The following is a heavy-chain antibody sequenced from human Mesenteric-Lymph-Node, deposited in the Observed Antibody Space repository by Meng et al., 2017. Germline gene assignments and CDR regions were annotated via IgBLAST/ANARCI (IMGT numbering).Heavy chain of an antibody. CDR1: GGSISSANW. Sequence: LQKSGPGLVKPSGTLSLTCAVSGGSISSANWWSWVRQPPGKGLEWIGETWHSVSTNYNPSLKSRVTISVDKSKNQFSLTLNSVTAADTAVYYCARDEDGYTFFEYWSQGTLVTAPQ. CDR2: TWHSVST. V-gene: IGHV4-4*02. CDR3: ARDEDGYTFFEY. D-gene: IGHD5-24*01. J-gene: IGHJ4*02.